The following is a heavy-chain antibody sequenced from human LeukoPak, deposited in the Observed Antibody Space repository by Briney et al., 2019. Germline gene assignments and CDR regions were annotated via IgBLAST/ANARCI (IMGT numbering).Heavy chain of an antibody. CDR1: GYTFTGYY. V-gene: IGHV1-2*02. CDR2: INPNSGGT. J-gene: IGHJ4*02. Sequence: ASVKVSCKASGYTFTGYYMHWVRQAPGQGLEWMGWINPNSGGTNYAQKFQGRVTMTGDTSISTAYMELSRLRSDDTAVYYCARDQDYDFWTPGDYWGQGTLVTVSS. D-gene: IGHD3-3*01. CDR3: ARDQDYDFWTPGDY.